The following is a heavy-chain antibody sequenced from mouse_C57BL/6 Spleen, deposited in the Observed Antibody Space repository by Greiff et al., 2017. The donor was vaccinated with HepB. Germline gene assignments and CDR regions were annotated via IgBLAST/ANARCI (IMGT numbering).Heavy chain of an antibody. V-gene: IGHV1-26*01. J-gene: IGHJ2*01. CDR1: GYTFTDYY. CDR3: ARWDAPRDY. D-gene: IGHD4-1*01. Sequence: EVQLQQSGPELVKPGASVKISCKASGYTFTDYYMNWVKQSHGKSLEWIGDINPNNGGTSYNQKFKGKATLTVDKSSSTAYMELRSLTSEDSAVYYCARWDAPRDYWGQGTTLTVSS. CDR2: INPNNGGT.